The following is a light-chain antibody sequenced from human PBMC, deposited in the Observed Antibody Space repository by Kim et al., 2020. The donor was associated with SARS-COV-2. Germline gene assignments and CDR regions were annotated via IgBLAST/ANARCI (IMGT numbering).Light chain of an antibody. J-gene: IGLJ2*01. CDR2: GKN. Sequence: ALGQTVRITCQGDSLRSYYASWYQQKPGQAPVLVIYGKNNRRSGIPDRFSGSSSGNTASLTITGAQAEDEADYYCNSRDSSGNHLVFGGGTKLTVL. CDR1: SLRSYY. V-gene: IGLV3-19*01. CDR3: NSRDSSGNHLV.